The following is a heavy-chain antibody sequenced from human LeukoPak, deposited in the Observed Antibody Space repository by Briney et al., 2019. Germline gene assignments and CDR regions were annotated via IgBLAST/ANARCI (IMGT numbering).Heavy chain of an antibody. J-gene: IGHJ6*03. Sequence: SETLSLTCTVSGGSISSHFWSWIRQPPGKGLEWIGYMFYSGSTNYNPSLKSRVTISVDASKNQFSLKLTSVSAADTAVYYCARDDRPALPYYYYYYYMDVWGKGTTVTVSS. CDR2: MFYSGST. V-gene: IGHV4-59*11. CDR3: ARDDRPALPYYYYYYYMDV. D-gene: IGHD2-2*01. CDR1: GGSISSHF.